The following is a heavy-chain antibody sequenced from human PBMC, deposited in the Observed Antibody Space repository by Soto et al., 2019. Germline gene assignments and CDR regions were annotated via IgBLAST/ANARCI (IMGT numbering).Heavy chain of an antibody. D-gene: IGHD5-18*01. CDR1: GGSFSGYY. CDR3: ARGPHIQLKDY. CDR2: INHSGST. V-gene: IGHV4-34*01. J-gene: IGHJ4*02. Sequence: QVQLQQWGAGLLKPSETLSLTCVVYGGSFSGYYWSWIRQPPGKGLEWIGEINHSGSTNYNPSLKSRVTISVDTSKNQFSLKLSSVTAADTAVYYCARGPHIQLKDYWGQGTLVTVSS.